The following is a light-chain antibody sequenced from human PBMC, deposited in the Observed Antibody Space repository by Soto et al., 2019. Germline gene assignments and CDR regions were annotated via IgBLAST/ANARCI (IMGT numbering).Light chain of an antibody. V-gene: IGKV1-39*01. Sequence: DIQMTQSPSSLSASVGDRVTITCRASQSISSYLNWYQQKPGKAPKLLIYAASSLQSGVTSRFSGSVSGTDFTLTISSLQPEDFATYYCQQSYSIFMYTFGQGTKLEIK. CDR1: QSISSY. CDR3: QQSYSIFMYT. J-gene: IGKJ2*01. CDR2: AAS.